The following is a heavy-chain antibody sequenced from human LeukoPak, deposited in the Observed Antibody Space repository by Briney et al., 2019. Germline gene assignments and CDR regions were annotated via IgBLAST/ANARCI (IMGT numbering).Heavy chain of an antibody. D-gene: IGHD2-15*01. CDR3: ASRHCSGGGCYFAGADPFDY. V-gene: IGHV3-23*03. Sequence: GGSLRLSCAASGFTFSSYAMSWVRQAPGKGLEWVSVIYSGGNIYYIDSVKGRFTISRDTSKNTLYLQMNSLRAEDTAVYYCASRHCSGGGCYFAGADPFDYWGQGTLVTVSS. CDR2: IYSGGNI. J-gene: IGHJ4*02. CDR1: GFTFSSYA.